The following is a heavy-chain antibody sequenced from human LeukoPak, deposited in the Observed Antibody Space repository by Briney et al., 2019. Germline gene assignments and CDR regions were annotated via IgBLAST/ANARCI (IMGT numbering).Heavy chain of an antibody. J-gene: IGHJ4*02. Sequence: PGGSLRLSCSASGFTFSSYAMHWVRQAPGKGLEYVSAISSNGGSTYYADSVKGRFTISRDNSRNTLYLQMSSLRAEDTAVYYCVKDLGQWLVYYFDYWGQGTLVTVSS. D-gene: IGHD6-19*01. CDR2: ISSNGGST. CDR3: VKDLGQWLVYYFDY. CDR1: GFTFSSYA. V-gene: IGHV3-64D*06.